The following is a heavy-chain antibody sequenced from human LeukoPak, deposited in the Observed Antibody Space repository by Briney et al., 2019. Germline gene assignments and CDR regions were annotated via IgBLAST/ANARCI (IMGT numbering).Heavy chain of an antibody. V-gene: IGHV1-2*02. Sequence: ASVKVSCKASGYTFTGYYMHWVRQAPGQGLEWMGWINPNSGGTNYAEKFQGRVNMTRDTSISTAYMELSRLRSDDTAVYYCAREDTAKVFDYWGQGTLVTVSS. D-gene: IGHD5-18*01. CDR3: AREDTAKVFDY. CDR2: INPNSGGT. CDR1: GYTFTGYY. J-gene: IGHJ4*02.